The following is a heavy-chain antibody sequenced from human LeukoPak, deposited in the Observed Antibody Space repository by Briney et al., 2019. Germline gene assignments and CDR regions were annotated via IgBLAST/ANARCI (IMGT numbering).Heavy chain of an antibody. CDR2: ISAYNGNT. CDR3: ARQGWFGEGAFDI. Sequence: ASVKVSCKASGYTFSGYYMHWVRQAPGQGLEWMGWISAYNGNTNYAQKLQGRVTMTTDTSTSTAYMELRSLRSDDTAVYYCARQGWFGEGAFDIWGQGTMVTVSS. V-gene: IGHV1-18*04. D-gene: IGHD3-10*01. J-gene: IGHJ3*02. CDR1: GYTFSGYY.